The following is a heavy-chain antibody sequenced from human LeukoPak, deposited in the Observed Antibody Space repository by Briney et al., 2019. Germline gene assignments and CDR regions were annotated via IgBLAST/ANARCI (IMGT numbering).Heavy chain of an antibody. CDR3: ARDLYSSSPYYYYYGMDV. J-gene: IGHJ6*02. Sequence: GGSLRLSCAASGFTFSSYWMSWVRQAPGKGLEWVANIKQDGSEKYYVDSVKGRFTISRDNAKSSLYLQMNSLRAEDTAVYYCARDLYSSSPYYYYYGMDVWGQGTTVTVSS. CDR2: IKQDGSEK. V-gene: IGHV3-7*01. CDR1: GFTFSSYW. D-gene: IGHD6-6*01.